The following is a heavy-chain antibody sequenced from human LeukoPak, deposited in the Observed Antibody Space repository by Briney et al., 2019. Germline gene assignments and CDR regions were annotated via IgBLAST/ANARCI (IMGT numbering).Heavy chain of an antibody. CDR2: ISGSGGST. CDR3: AKGRDYYYGSGSYYMDV. V-gene: IGHV3-23*01. J-gene: IGHJ6*02. CDR1: GFTFSSYA. D-gene: IGHD3-10*01. Sequence: GGSLRLSCAASGFTFSSYAMSWVRQAAGKGLEWVSAISGSGGSTYYADSVKGRFTISRDNSKNTLYLQMNSLRAEDTAVYYCAKGRDYYYGSGSYYMDVWGQGTTVTVSS.